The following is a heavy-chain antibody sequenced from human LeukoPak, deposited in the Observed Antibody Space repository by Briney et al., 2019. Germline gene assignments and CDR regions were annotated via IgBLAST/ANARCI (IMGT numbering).Heavy chain of an antibody. CDR3: ARDQGTTVTSYAFDL. J-gene: IGHJ3*01. V-gene: IGHV3-7*01. CDR2: INQDGSKK. Sequence: PGGSLRLSCAVSGFNFGTYWMTWVRQAPGKGLEWVANINQDGSKKDYVDSVKGRFTISRDNANNLLYLQMNSLRTEDTAVYSCARDQGTTVTSYAFDLWGQGTLVTVSS. CDR1: GFNFGTYW. D-gene: IGHD4-17*01.